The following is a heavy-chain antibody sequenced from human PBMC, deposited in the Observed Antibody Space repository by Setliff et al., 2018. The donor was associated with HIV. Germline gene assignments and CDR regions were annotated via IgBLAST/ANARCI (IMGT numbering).Heavy chain of an antibody. Sequence: ETLSLTCTVSGGSISSNIYFWGWIRQPQGKGLEWIGSINHSGSTNYNPSLKSRVTISVSTYKTQFSLKLTSGTAADTAVYYCARGVVDYDFWSGSGDYYYMDVWGKGTTVTVSS. CDR3: ARGVVDYDFWSGSGDYYYMDV. CDR2: INHSGST. D-gene: IGHD3-3*01. CDR1: GGSISSNIYF. J-gene: IGHJ6*03. V-gene: IGHV4-39*07.